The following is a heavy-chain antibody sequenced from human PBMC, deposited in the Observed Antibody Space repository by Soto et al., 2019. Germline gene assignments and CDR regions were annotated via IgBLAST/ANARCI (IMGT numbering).Heavy chain of an antibody. D-gene: IGHD6-13*01. Sequence: QVQLVQSGAEVKKPGASVKVSCKSSGYSFSNYGITWVRLAPGQGLEWMGWITVHSGKTNYAPKVQGRVTMTRDTSTSTAYMELRSLRSDDSAVYYCARVIATEVRAFDSWGQGTLVTVSP. V-gene: IGHV1-18*01. CDR3: ARVIATEVRAFDS. J-gene: IGHJ4*02. CDR2: ITVHSGKT. CDR1: GYSFSNYG.